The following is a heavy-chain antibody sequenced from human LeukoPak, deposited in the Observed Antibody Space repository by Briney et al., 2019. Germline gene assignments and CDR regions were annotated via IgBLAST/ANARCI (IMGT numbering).Heavy chain of an antibody. D-gene: IGHD4-17*01. CDR2: INHSGST. J-gene: IGHJ3*02. CDR1: GGSFSGYY. V-gene: IGHV4-34*01. Sequence: SETLSLTCAVYGGSFSGYYWSWIRQPPGKGLEWIGEINHSGSTNYNPSLKSRVTISVDTSKNQFSLRLSSVTAADTAVYYCARNMTTVTPGAFDIWGQGTVVTVSS. CDR3: ARNMTTVTPGAFDI.